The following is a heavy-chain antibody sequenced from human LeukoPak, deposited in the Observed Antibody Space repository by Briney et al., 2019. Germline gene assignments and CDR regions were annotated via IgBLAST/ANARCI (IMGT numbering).Heavy chain of an antibody. Sequence: SETLSLTCTVSGDSISSYYWGWIRQPPGKGLEWIGSIYYTGSTYYNPSLKSRVTISVDTSKNQFSLKLSSVTAADTAVYYRASYYYDSSSYYEPFDYWGQGTLVTVSS. J-gene: IGHJ4*02. CDR1: GDSISSYY. V-gene: IGHV4-39*01. CDR3: ASYYYDSSSYYEPFDY. D-gene: IGHD3-22*01. CDR2: IYYTGST.